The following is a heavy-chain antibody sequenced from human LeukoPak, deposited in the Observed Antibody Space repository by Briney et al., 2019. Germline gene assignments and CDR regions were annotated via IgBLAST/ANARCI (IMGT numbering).Heavy chain of an antibody. CDR2: ISGNSDST. D-gene: IGHD3-3*02. J-gene: IGHJ4*02. V-gene: IGHV3-23*01. CDR3: ANAFQRPPRQFGY. Sequence: GGSLRLSCAASGFTFCSYAMSWVRQAPGKGLEWVSVISGNSDSTNYADSVKGRFTISRDNSKNTVYLQMNSLRAEDTAVYYCANAFQRPPRQFGYWGQGTLVIVSS. CDR1: GFTFCSYA.